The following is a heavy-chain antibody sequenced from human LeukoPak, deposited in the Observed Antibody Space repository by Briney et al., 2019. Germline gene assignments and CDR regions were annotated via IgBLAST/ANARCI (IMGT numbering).Heavy chain of an antibody. J-gene: IGHJ4*02. V-gene: IGHV3-30-3*01. Sequence: GGSLRLSCAASGFTFSSYPMHWVRQAPGKGLEWVAVISYDGSNKYYADSVKGRFTISRDNSKNTLYLQMNSLRAEDTAVYYCARGRGPDYWGQGTLVTVSS. CDR3: ARGRGPDY. CDR2: ISYDGSNK. CDR1: GFTFSSYP.